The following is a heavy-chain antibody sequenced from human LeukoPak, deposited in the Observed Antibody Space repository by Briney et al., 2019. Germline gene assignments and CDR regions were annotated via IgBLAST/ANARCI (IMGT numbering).Heavy chain of an antibody. CDR2: IYYSGSA. V-gene: IGHV4-59*08. CDR3: ANTRFAITIFGVTQNYYYGMDV. Sequence: SETLSLTCTVPGGSISSYYWSWIRQPPGKGLEWIGYIYYSGSANYNPSLKSRVTISVDTSKNQFSLKLSSVTAADTAVYYCANTRFAITIFGVTQNYYYGMDVWGQGTTVTVSS. J-gene: IGHJ6*02. CDR1: GGSISSYY. D-gene: IGHD3-3*01.